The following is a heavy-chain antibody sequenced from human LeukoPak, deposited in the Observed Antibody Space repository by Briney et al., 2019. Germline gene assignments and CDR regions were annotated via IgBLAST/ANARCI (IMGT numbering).Heavy chain of an antibody. CDR1: VYTFTCYY. CDR3: ARGPGGLWLDY. J-gene: IGHJ4*02. Sequence: GASVKVSCKASVYTFTCYYMHWVRQAPGQGLEWMGWINPNSGGTNYAQKFQGRVTMTRDTSISTAYMELSRLRSDDAAGYYCARGPGGLWLDYWGQGTLVTVSS. CDR2: INPNSGGT. D-gene: IGHD5-18*01. V-gene: IGHV1-2*02.